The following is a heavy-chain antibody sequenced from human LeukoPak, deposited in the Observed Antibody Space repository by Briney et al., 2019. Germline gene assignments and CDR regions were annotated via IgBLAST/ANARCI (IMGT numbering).Heavy chain of an antibody. CDR1: GFTFSSYS. CDR3: ARGLMERGDEQWLGPMGY. Sequence: GGSLRLSCAASGFTFSSYSMNWVRQAPGKGLEWVSSISSSSSYICYADSVKGRFTISRDNAKNSLYLQMNSLRAEDTAVYYCARGLMERGDEQWLGPMGYWGQGTLVTVSS. V-gene: IGHV3-21*01. CDR2: ISSSSSYI. D-gene: IGHD6-19*01. J-gene: IGHJ4*02.